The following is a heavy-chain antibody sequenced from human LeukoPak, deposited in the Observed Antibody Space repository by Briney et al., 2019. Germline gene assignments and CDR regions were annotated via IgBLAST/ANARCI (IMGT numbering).Heavy chain of an antibody. V-gene: IGHV3-30-3*01. D-gene: IGHD1-26*01. J-gene: IGHJ3*02. CDR1: GFTFSTYA. Sequence: PGRSLRLSCAASGFTFSTYAMHWVRQAPGKGLEWVAVISYDGTTKYHADSVKGRFTTSRDNSKNTLYLQMDTLRAEDTAVYYCARVRIVGSTYDAFDIWGQGTMVTVSS. CDR2: ISYDGTTK. CDR3: ARVRIVGSTYDAFDI.